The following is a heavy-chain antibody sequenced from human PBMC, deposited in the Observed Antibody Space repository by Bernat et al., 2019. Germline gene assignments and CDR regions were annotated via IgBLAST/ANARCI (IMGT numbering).Heavy chain of an antibody. CDR3: ARDSGDAYYFDY. V-gene: IGHV3-33*01. Sequence: QVQLVESGGGVVQPGRSLRLSCAASGFTFSSYGMHWVRQAPGKGLEWVAVIWYDGSNKYYADSVKGRFTISRDNSKNTLYLQMNSLRAEDTAVYYCARDSGDAYYFDYGGQGTLDTVSS. CDR2: IWYDGSNK. D-gene: IGHD4-17*01. CDR1: GFTFSSYG. J-gene: IGHJ4*02.